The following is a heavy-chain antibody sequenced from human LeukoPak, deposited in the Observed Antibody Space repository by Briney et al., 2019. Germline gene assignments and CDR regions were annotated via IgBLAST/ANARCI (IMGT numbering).Heavy chain of an antibody. D-gene: IGHD6-19*01. CDR1: GCTFGDYA. Sequence: GGSLRLSCTASGCTFGDYAMSWVRQAPGKGLEWVGFIRSKRYDGATEYAASVKGRFTISRDDSKSVAYLHMNSLKTEDTAIYYCTRDILSGWYYFDFWGQGTLVTVSS. CDR2: IRSKRYDGAT. V-gene: IGHV3-49*04. CDR3: TRDILSGWYYFDF. J-gene: IGHJ4*02.